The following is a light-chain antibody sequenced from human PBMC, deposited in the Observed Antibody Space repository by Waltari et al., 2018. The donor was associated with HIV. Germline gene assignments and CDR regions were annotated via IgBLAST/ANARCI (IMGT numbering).Light chain of an antibody. CDR2: KDN. CDR1: NSNIGSNF. V-gene: IGLV1-47*01. J-gene: IGLJ1*01. CDR3: ATWDDILSGYL. Sequence: QSVPTQPPSASGTPGQRVAISCSGSNSNIGSNFVYWYQQLPGTAPKLLIYKDNQRPSGVPERFSASKSGSSSSLAISGLRSEDEAEYYCATWDDILSGYLFGTGTKLTVL.